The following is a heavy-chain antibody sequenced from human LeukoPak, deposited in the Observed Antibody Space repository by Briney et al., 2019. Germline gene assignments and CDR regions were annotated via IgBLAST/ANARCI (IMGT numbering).Heavy chain of an antibody. Sequence: PGGSLRLSCAASGITFSSYAVNWVRQAPGKGLEWVSGISGGGGSTYYADSVKGRFTISRDNSKNTLYLQMNSLRAEDTAVYYCAKLSADTTVDGWPCWGQGTLVTVSS. V-gene: IGHV3-23*01. J-gene: IGHJ4*02. CDR2: ISGGGGST. CDR1: GITFSSYA. CDR3: AKLSADTTVDGWPC. D-gene: IGHD5-18*01.